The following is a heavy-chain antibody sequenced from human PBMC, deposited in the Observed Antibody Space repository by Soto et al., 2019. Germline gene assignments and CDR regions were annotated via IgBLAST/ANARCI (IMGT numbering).Heavy chain of an antibody. J-gene: IGHJ4*02. Sequence: QVQLVQSGAEVRKPGASVKASCKASGYTFTSYAIHWVRQAPGQRLEWMGWINPDNGNTKYSQKFQGRVTITMDTSASTVYMELSSLRSEDTAVYYCAKVQAIGYCSGGSCYSPFDYWGRGTLVTVSS. CDR3: AKVQAIGYCSGGSCYSPFDY. CDR1: GYTFTSYA. CDR2: INPDNGNT. V-gene: IGHV1-3*01. D-gene: IGHD2-15*01.